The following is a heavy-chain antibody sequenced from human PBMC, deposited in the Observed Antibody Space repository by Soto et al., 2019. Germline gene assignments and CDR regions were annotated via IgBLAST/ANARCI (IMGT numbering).Heavy chain of an antibody. CDR1: GFTFSSYG. Sequence: QVQLVESGGGVVQPGRSLRLSCAASGFTFSSYGMHWVRQAPGKGLEWGAVISYDGSNKYYADSVKGRFTISRDNSKNTLYLQMNSLRAEDTAVYYCAKDPGYCSGGSCCEDNWFDPWGQGTLVTVSS. V-gene: IGHV3-30*18. J-gene: IGHJ5*02. D-gene: IGHD2-15*01. CDR2: ISYDGSNK. CDR3: AKDPGYCSGGSCCEDNWFDP.